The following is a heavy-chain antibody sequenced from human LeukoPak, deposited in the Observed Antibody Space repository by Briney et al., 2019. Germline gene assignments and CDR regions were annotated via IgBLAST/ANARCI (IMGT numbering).Heavy chain of an antibody. CDR2: TYYRSKWYN. D-gene: IGHD2-2*01. J-gene: IGHJ5*02. V-gene: IGHV6-1*01. Sequence: SQTLSLTCAISGGSVSSNSAAWNWIRQFPSRGLEWLGRTYYRSKWYNDYAVSVKSRITINPDTSKNQFSLQLNSVTPEDTAVYYCARGCREGTSCYNWFDPWGQGTLVTVSS. CDR3: ARGCREGTSCYNWFDP. CDR1: GGSVSSNSAA.